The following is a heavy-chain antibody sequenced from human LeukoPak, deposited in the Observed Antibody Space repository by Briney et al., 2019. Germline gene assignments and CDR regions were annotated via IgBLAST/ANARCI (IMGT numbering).Heavy chain of an antibody. CDR1: GGSISSYY. V-gene: IGHV4-4*07. CDR2: IYNSGST. CDR3: ASHSVASHYFDY. Sequence: SETLSLTCTVSGGSISSYYWSWIRQPAGKGLEWIGRIYNSGSTNYNPSLKSRVTMSVDTSKNQFSLKLSSVTAADTAVYYCASHSVASHYFDYWGQGTLVTVSS. D-gene: IGHD6-19*01. J-gene: IGHJ4*02.